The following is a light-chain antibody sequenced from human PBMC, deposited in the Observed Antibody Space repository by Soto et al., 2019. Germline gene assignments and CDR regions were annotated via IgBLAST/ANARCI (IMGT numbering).Light chain of an antibody. J-gene: IGKJ5*01. CDR3: QQSYGPPIT. V-gene: IGKV1-39*01. CDR2: LAS. Sequence: DIQMTQSPSSLSAFVGDRVTITCRASQTISNYLNWYQQRPGKAPKPLIYLASSLQSGVPSRFGGSGSGTDFTHTISSLQPEDSATYYCQQSYGPPITFGQGTRLEIK. CDR1: QTISNY.